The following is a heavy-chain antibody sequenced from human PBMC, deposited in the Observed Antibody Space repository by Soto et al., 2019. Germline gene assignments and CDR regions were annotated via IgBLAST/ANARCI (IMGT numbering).Heavy chain of an antibody. CDR1: GGSISCGDYY. Sequence: SETLSLTCTVSGGSISCGDYYWIWIRQPPGKVLEWIGYIYYSGSTYYNPSLKSRVTISVDTSKNQFSLKLSSVTAADTAVYYCARGHFWSGYYYSNYGMDVWGQGTTVTVSS. CDR3: ARGHFWSGYYYSNYGMDV. J-gene: IGHJ6*02. V-gene: IGHV4-30-4*01. D-gene: IGHD3-3*02. CDR2: IYYSGST.